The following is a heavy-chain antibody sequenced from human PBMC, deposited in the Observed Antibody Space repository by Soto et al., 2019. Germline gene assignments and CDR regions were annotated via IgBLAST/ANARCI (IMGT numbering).Heavy chain of an antibody. Sequence: QVQLVQSGAEVKKPGSSVKVSCKASGGTFSTYTITWVRQAPGQGLEWMGRIIPIIGIINYAQKFQGRVTITAGKFTGTAYMELTRLRSDDTAVYYCAGDPDSQYNDSHASSYPWGQGTLVTVSS. D-gene: IGHD3-22*01. CDR2: IIPIIGII. V-gene: IGHV1-69*08. CDR1: GGTFSTYT. CDR3: AGDPDSQYNDSHASSYP. J-gene: IGHJ5*02.